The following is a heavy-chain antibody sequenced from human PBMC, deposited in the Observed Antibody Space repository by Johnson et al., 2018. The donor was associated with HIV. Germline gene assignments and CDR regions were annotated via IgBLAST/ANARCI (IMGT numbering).Heavy chain of an antibody. V-gene: IGHV3-30*18. Sequence: QVQLVESGGGVVQPGRSLRLSCAASGFTLSSYGMHWVRQAPGKGLEWVAVISYDGSNKYYADSVKGRFTISRDNSKNTLYLQMNSLRAEDTAVYYCAKEGRYVEGAVDIWGQGTMVTVSS. J-gene: IGHJ3*02. D-gene: IGHD5-12*01. CDR2: ISYDGSNK. CDR3: AKEGRYVEGAVDI. CDR1: GFTLSSYG.